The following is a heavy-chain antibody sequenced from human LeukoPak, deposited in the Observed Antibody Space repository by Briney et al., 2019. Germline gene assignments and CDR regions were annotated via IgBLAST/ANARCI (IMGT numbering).Heavy chain of an antibody. CDR1: GFSLSTSGMC. CDR2: IDWDDDK. D-gene: IGHD6-13*01. V-gene: IGHV2-70*11. Sequence: SGPALVKPTQTLTLTCTFSGFSLSTSGMCVSWIRQPPGKALEWLARIDWDDDKYYSTSLKTRLTISKDTSKNQVVLTMTNMDPVDTATYYCARTERSWYSSGLGDAFDIWGQGTMVTVSS. CDR3: ARTERSWYSSGLGDAFDI. J-gene: IGHJ3*02.